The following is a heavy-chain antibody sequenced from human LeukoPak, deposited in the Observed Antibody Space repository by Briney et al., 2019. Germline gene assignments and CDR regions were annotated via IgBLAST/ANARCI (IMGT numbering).Heavy chain of an antibody. CDR3: ARDRAGTIAAAGFDY. Sequence: ASVKVSCKASGYTFTSYGISWMRQAPGQGLEWMGWISAYNGNTNYAQKLQGRVTMTTDTSTSTAYMELRSLRSDDTAVYYCARDRAGTIAAAGFDYWGQGTLVTVSS. V-gene: IGHV1-18*01. CDR1: GYTFTSYG. J-gene: IGHJ4*02. D-gene: IGHD6-13*01. CDR2: ISAYNGNT.